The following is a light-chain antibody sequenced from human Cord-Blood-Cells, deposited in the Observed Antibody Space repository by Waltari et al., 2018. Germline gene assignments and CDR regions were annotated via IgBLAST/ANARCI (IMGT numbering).Light chain of an antibody. V-gene: IGLV1-44*01. CDR1: SYNIGSNT. Sequence: QSVLTQPPSASGTPGQRVTISCSGSSYNIGSNTVNWYQQLPGTAPKLLIYSNNRRPSGAPDRFSGSKSGTSASLAISGLQSEDEADYYCAAWDDSLNGVVFGGGTKLTVL. J-gene: IGLJ2*01. CDR3: AAWDDSLNGVV. CDR2: SNN.